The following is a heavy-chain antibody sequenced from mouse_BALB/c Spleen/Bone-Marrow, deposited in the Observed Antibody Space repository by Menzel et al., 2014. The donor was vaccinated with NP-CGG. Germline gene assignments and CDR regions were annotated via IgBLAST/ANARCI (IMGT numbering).Heavy chain of an antibody. CDR3: ATTATWYFDV. Sequence: DLVKPGASVKLSCKASGYTFTSYWINWIKQRPGQGLEWIGRIAPGSGSTYYNEMFKGKATLTVDTSSSTAYIQLSSLSSEDSAVYFCATTATWYFDVWGAGTTVTVSS. CDR2: IAPGSGST. CDR1: GYTFTSYW. D-gene: IGHD1-2*01. J-gene: IGHJ1*01. V-gene: IGHV1S41*01.